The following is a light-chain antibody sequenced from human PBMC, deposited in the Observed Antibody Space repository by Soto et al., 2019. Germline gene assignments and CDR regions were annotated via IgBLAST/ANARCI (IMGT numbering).Light chain of an antibody. Sequence: IGVTQSASTLSASPGDSATLSCRASQTVNNNLAWYKSKPGQAPRLLIXXVDXRATGISARFSVGGSVTEFNLTSSSLQSEDFAGAYCQRYEKWPSSSTFGQGTRLEIK. J-gene: IGKJ5*01. CDR2: XVD. CDR1: QTVNNN. V-gene: IGKV3-15*01. CDR3: QRYEKWPSSST.